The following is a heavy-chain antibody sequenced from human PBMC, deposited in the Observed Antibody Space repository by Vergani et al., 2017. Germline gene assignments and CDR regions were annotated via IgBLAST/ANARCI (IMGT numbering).Heavy chain of an antibody. D-gene: IGHD2-15*01. Sequence: QVKLQESGPGLLKPSQTLSLTCTVSGESIRSGSHYWSWIRQPAGKGPEWIGHFHTGGSTDLNPSFKSRVSLSVDTSKSQFSLKLNSVTVADTAVYYCARSRPYCTSGSCPAIWVQGTLVTVSS. J-gene: IGHJ4*02. V-gene: IGHV4-61*02. CDR3: ARSRPYCTSGSCPAI. CDR2: FHTGGST. CDR1: GESIRSGSHY.